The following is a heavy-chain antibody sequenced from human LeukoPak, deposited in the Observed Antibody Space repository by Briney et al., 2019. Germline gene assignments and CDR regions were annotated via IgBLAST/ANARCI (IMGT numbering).Heavy chain of an antibody. CDR3: ARLNAVYYYDSSGYIKDY. CDR2: INPNSGGT. CDR1: GYTFTSYY. V-gene: IGHV1-2*02. D-gene: IGHD3-22*01. J-gene: IGHJ4*02. Sequence: ASVKVSCKASGYTFTSYYMHWVRQAPGQGLEWMGWINPNSGGTNYAQKFQGRVTMTRDTSISTAYMELSRLRSDDTAVYYCARLNAVYYYDSSGYIKDYWGQGTLVTVSS.